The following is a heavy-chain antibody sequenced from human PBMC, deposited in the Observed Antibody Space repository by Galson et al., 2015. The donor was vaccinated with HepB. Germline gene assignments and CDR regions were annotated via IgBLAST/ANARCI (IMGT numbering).Heavy chain of an antibody. D-gene: IGHD3-10*01. Sequence: SLRLSCAASGFTFSSYSMNWVRQAPGKGLEWVSYISSSSSTIYYADSVKGRFTISRDNAKNSLYLQMNSLRAEDTAVYYCAVNYGSGSSSPVDVWGQGTTVTVSS. J-gene: IGHJ6*02. V-gene: IGHV3-48*01. CDR1: GFTFSSYS. CDR2: ISSSSSTI. CDR3: AVNYGSGSSSPVDV.